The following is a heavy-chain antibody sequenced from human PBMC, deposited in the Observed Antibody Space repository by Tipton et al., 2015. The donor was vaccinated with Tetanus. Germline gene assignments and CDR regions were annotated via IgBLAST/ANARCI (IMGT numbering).Heavy chain of an antibody. Sequence: SLRLSCAASGFTFSSYAMSWVRQAPGKGLEWVSAISGSGGSTYYADSVKGRFTISRDNSKNTLYLQMNSLRAEDTAVYYCAKSHDYCSGGSCYYYYGMDVWGQGTTVTVSS. CDR3: AKSHDYCSGGSCYYYYGMDV. CDR2: ISGSGGST. V-gene: IGHV3-23*01. CDR1: GFTFSSYA. D-gene: IGHD2-15*01. J-gene: IGHJ6*02.